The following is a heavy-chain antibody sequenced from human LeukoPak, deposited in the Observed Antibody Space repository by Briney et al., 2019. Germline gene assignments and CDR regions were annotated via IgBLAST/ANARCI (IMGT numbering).Heavy chain of an antibody. CDR2: IRWDGGTT. CDR3: GKDIEHYDFWSGYEY. V-gene: IGHV3-43*01. J-gene: IGHJ4*02. D-gene: IGHD3-3*01. Sequence: GGSLRLSCAASGFNFDEYSMQWVRQAPGKGLGWVSVIRWDGGTTYYADSVKGRFTISRDNSKKSLYLQMNSLRTEDTAFYYCGKDIEHYDFWSGYEYRGQGTLVTVSS. CDR1: GFNFDEYS.